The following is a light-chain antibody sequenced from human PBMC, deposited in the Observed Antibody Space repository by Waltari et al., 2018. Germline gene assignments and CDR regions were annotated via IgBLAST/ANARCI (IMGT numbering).Light chain of an antibody. CDR2: VNSDGSH. J-gene: IGLJ3*02. CDR1: SGYSSNV. CDR3: QTGGHGTWV. Sequence: LVLTQSPSASASLGASVKLTCTLSSGYSSNVIAWLQQQPGKGPRYLMKVNSDGSHRKGDDIPDRCSASNSGTEYNLTISSLQSEDEADYYCQTGGHGTWVFGGGTKLTVL. V-gene: IGLV4-69*01.